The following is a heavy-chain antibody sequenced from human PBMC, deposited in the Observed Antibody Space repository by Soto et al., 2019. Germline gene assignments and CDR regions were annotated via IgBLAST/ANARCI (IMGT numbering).Heavy chain of an antibody. D-gene: IGHD3-9*01. Sequence: EVQLLESGGGLVQPGGSLRLSCAASGFTFSSYAMTWVRQAPGKGLDWVSAISGSGGSTYYAASLKGRFTISRDNSKNTRYLQMNSLTAEDTAVYYCAKGLATFYYYGMDVWGQGTTVTVSS. CDR3: AKGLATFYYYGMDV. V-gene: IGHV3-23*01. J-gene: IGHJ6*02. CDR2: ISGSGGST. CDR1: GFTFSSYA.